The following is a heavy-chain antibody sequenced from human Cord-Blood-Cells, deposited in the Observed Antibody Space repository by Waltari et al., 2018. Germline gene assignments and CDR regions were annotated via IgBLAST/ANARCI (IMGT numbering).Heavy chain of an antibody. CDR3: ARGLTSGYYDSSGYYY. CDR1: GGSFSGYY. CDR2: INHSGST. V-gene: IGHV4-34*01. J-gene: IGHJ4*02. D-gene: IGHD3-22*01. Sequence: QVQLQQWGAGLLKPSETLSLTCAVYGGSFSGYYWSWIRPPPGKGLEWIGEINHSGSTNYNPSLKSRVTISVDTSKNQFSLKLSSVSAADTAVYYCARGLTSGYYDSSGYYYWGQGTLVTVSS.